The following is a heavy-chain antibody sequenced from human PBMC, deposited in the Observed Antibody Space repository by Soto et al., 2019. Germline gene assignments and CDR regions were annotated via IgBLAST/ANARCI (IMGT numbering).Heavy chain of an antibody. V-gene: IGHV4-34*01. CDR1: GGSFSGYY. D-gene: IGHD6-6*01. CDR2: INHSGST. CDR3: ARGKGLGGKKMAARPGGNYYGMDV. J-gene: IGHJ6*02. Sequence: SETLSLTCAVYGGSFSGYYWSWIRQPPGKGLEWIGEINHSGSTNYNPSLKSRVTISVDTSKNQFSLKLSSVTAADTAVYYCARGKGLGGKKMAARPGGNYYGMDVWGQGTTVTVSS.